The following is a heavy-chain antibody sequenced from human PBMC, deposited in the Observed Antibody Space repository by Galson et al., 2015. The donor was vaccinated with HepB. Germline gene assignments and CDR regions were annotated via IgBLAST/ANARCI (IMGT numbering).Heavy chain of an antibody. Sequence: SVKVSCKASGDTFSSYTINWVRQAPGQGLEWMGRIIPILGIANYAQKFQGRVTITADKSTSTAYMELSSLRSEDTAVYYCARDRFGEYNWFDPWGQGTLVTVSS. CDR2: IIPILGIA. J-gene: IGHJ5*02. D-gene: IGHD3-10*01. V-gene: IGHV1-69*02. CDR1: GDTFSSYT. CDR3: ARDRFGEYNWFDP.